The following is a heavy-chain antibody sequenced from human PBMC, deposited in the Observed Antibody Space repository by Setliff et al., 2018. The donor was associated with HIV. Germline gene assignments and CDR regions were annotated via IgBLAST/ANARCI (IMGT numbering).Heavy chain of an antibody. CDR1: GGSISSSSYY. CDR3: ARGRGSSSSWPIDY. CDR2: IYYSGST. D-gene: IGHD6-13*01. Sequence: SETLSLTCTVSGGSISSSSYYWGWIRQPPGKGLEWIGSIYYSGSTYYNPSLKSRVTISVDTSKNQFSLKLSSVTAADTAVYSFARGRGSSSSWPIDYWGQGTLVTVSS. J-gene: IGHJ4*02. V-gene: IGHV4-39*01.